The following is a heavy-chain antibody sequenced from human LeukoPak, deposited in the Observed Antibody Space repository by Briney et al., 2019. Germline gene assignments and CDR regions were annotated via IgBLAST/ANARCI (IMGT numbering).Heavy chain of an antibody. CDR1: GFSFSSYA. V-gene: IGHV3-23*01. CDR3: AILIVGENYFDY. Sequence: GGSLRLSCAASGFSFSSYAMGWVRQAPGKGLEWVSTINESGGRTYYADSVKGRFTISRDNSKNTLYLQMNSLRAEDTAVYYCAILIVGENYFDYWGQGTLVTVSS. D-gene: IGHD1-26*01. CDR2: INESGGRT. J-gene: IGHJ4*02.